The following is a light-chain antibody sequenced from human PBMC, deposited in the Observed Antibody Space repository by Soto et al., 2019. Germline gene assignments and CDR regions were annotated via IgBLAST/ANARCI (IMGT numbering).Light chain of an antibody. V-gene: IGKV3-15*01. J-gene: IGKJ1*01. Sequence: VLTKSPVTLSVYKGERVTLSCRASQRLSSNLAWYQQRPGQAPRLLIYGASIRATDIPARFIGSGSGTEFTLTISSLQSEDSAVYHCHQYSNTFRTFGQGTKV. CDR2: GAS. CDR3: HQYSNTFRT. CDR1: QRLSSN.